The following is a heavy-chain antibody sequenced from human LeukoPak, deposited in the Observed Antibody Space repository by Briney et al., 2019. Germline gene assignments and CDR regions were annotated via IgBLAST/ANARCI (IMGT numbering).Heavy chain of an antibody. Sequence: PGGSLRLSCAASGFTFSSYAMHWVRQAPGKGLEWVAVIPYDGSNKYYADSVKGRFTISRDNSKNTLYLQMNSLRAEDTAMYYCARGDSLIVVVTEFDYWGQGTLVTVSS. V-gene: IGHV3-30-3*01. CDR2: IPYDGSNK. D-gene: IGHD3-22*01. J-gene: IGHJ4*02. CDR1: GFTFSSYA. CDR3: ARGDSLIVVVTEFDY.